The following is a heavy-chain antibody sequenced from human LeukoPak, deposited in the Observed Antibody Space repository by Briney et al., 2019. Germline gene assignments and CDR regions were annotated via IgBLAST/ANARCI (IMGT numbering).Heavy chain of an antibody. V-gene: IGHV4-59*01. CDR1: GVSISSYY. CDR2: IYYSGGT. Sequence: PSETLSLTCTVSGVSISSYYWSWIRQPPGKGLEWIGYIYYSGGTNYDPSLKSRVTISLDTSKNQFSLKLSSVTAADTAVYFCARAYDYYYMDVWGKGTTVTVSS. CDR3: ARAYDYYYMDV. J-gene: IGHJ6*03.